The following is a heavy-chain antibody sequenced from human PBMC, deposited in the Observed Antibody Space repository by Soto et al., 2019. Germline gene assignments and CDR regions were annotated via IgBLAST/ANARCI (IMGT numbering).Heavy chain of an antibody. Sequence: EVQLLESGGGLVQPGGSLRLSCAASGFTFSSYAMSWVRQAPGKGLEWVSAISGSGGSKYYADSVKGRFTISRDNAKNTLYLQMNSLRAEDTAVYYCAKDGGWGGWYVYYYYYGMDVCCQGTTVTVSS. CDR3: AKDGGWGGWYVYYYYYGMDV. V-gene: IGHV3-23*01. D-gene: IGHD6-19*01. CDR1: GFTFSSYA. J-gene: IGHJ6*02. CDR2: ISGSGGSK.